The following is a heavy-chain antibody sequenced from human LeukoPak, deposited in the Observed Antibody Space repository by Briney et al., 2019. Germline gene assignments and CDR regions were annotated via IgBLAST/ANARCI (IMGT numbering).Heavy chain of an antibody. J-gene: IGHJ4*02. CDR2: ICASGGRT. CDR1: GFTFSNYA. D-gene: IGHD6-19*01. V-gene: IGHV3-23*01. Sequence: PGGSLRLSCAASGFTFSNYALTWVRQAPGKWLEWGSAICASGGRTHYADSGKGRYTISRDNSKNTLALQMTGLRAEDTAIYYCVKGLGTVAGPFDYWGQGALVTVSS. CDR3: VKGLGTVAGPFDY.